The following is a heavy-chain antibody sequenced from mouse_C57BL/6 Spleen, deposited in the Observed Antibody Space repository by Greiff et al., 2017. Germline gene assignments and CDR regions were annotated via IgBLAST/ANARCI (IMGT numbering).Heavy chain of an antibody. J-gene: IGHJ4*01. CDR3: ARRDGYPYAKDY. V-gene: IGHV1-55*01. D-gene: IGHD2-3*01. CDR2: IYPGSGST. Sequence: QVQLLQPGAELVKPGASVTMSCKASGYTFTSYWITWVKQRPGQGLEWLGDIYPGSGSTNYNEKFKSKATLTVDTSSRTAYMQLSSLTSEDSAVYYCARRDGYPYAKDYWGQGTSVTVSS. CDR1: GYTFTSYW.